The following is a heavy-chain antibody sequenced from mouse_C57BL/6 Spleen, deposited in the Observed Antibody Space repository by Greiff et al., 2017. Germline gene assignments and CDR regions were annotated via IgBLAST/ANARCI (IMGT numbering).Heavy chain of an antibody. CDR2: INPSNGGT. Sequence: QVHVKQPGTELVKPGASVKLSCKASGYTFTSYWMHWVKQRPGQGLEWIGNINPSNGGTNYNEKFKSKATLTVDKSSSTAYMQLSSLTSEDSAVYYCARSRPDYYAMDYWGQGTSVTVSS. J-gene: IGHJ4*01. CDR3: ARSRPDYYAMDY. V-gene: IGHV1-53*01. CDR1: GYTFTSYW.